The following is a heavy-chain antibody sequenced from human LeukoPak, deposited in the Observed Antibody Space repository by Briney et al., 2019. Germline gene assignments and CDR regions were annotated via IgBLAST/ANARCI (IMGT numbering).Heavy chain of an antibody. J-gene: IGHJ5*02. CDR3: ARAATRLNWFDP. V-gene: IGHV4-34*01. CDR2: INHSGST. CDR1: GGSFSGYY. Sequence: SETRSLTCAVYGGSFSGYYWSWIRQPPGKGLEWIGEINHSGSTNYNPSLKSRVTISVDTSKNQFSLKLSSVTAADTAVYYCARAATRLNWFDPWGQGTLVTVSS.